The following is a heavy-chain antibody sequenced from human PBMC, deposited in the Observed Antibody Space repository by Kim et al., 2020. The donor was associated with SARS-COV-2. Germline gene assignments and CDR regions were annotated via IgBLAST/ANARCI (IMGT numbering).Heavy chain of an antibody. CDR3: AKRAHSGWLTGALDY. V-gene: IGHV3-23*01. D-gene: IGHD6-19*01. J-gene: IGHJ4*02. Sequence: DSVKGRFTISRDNSKNTLYLQMNSLRAEDTAVYYCAKRAHSGWLTGALDYWGQGTLVTVSS.